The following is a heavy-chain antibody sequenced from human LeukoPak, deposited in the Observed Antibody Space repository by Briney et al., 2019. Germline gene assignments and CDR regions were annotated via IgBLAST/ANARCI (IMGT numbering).Heavy chain of an antibody. V-gene: IGHV4-39*01. CDR2: IYYSGST. Sequence: SETLSLTCTVSGGSISSSSYYWGWIRQPPGKGLERIASIYYSGSTYYNPSLKSRVTISVDTSKNQFSLRLSSVTAADTAVYYCASNWGGDEYYFDYWGQGSLVTVSS. CDR3: ASNWGGDEYYFDY. D-gene: IGHD7-27*01. J-gene: IGHJ4*02. CDR1: GGSISSSSYY.